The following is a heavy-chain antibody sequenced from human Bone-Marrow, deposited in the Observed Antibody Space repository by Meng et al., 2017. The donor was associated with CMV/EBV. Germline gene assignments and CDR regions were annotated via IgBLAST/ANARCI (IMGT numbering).Heavy chain of an antibody. D-gene: IGHD3-16*01. V-gene: IGHV3-30-3*01. CDR3: VGAFDI. CDR2: ISYDGSNE. J-gene: IGHJ3*02. Sequence: GESLKISCAASGFTFSSYAMHWVRQAPGKGLEWVAVISYDGSNEYYADSVKGRFTISRDNSKNTLYLQMNSLRAEDTAVYYCVGAFDIWGQGTRVTVSS. CDR1: GFTFSSYA.